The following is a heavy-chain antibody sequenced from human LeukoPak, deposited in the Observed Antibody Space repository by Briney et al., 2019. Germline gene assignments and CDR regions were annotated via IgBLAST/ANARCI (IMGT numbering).Heavy chain of an antibody. J-gene: IGHJ6*03. Sequence: ASVKVSCKASGGTFSSYAISWVRQAPGQGLEWMGGIIPIFGTANYAQRFQGRVTITTDESTSTAYMELSSLRSEDTAVYYCARTSSLPLYYYYYMDVWGKGTTVTVSS. CDR1: GGTFSSYA. CDR2: IIPIFGTA. D-gene: IGHD1-26*01. CDR3: ARTSSLPLYYYYYMDV. V-gene: IGHV1-69*05.